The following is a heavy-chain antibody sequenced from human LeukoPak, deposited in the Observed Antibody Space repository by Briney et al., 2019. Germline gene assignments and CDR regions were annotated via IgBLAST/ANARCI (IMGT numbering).Heavy chain of an antibody. Sequence: GGSLRLSCAASGFTFSSYSMNWVCQAPGKGMEWDSSIRSINGHTYYADSVKGRFTISRDNGKNSLYLQMNSLRAEDSAVYYCARPDCSGGSCYESSLPRPFDSWGQGTLVTVCS. V-gene: IGHV3-21*01. CDR1: GFTFSSYS. D-gene: IGHD2-15*01. CDR2: IRSINGHT. J-gene: IGHJ4*02. CDR3: ARPDCSGGSCYESSLPRPFDS.